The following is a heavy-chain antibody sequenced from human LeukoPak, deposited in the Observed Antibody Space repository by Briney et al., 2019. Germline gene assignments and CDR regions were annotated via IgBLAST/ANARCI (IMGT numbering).Heavy chain of an antibody. CDR2: IYYSGST. CDR3: ARDRTAMVSGFRYYYYGMDV. J-gene: IGHJ6*04. V-gene: IGHV4-59*01. CDR1: GGSISSYY. Sequence: SETLSLTCTVSGGSISSYYWSWIRQPPGKGLEGIGNIYYSGSTNYNPSLKSRVTISVHTSKNQFSLKLSSVTAADTAVYYCARDRTAMVSGFRYYYYGMDVWGKGTTVTVSS. D-gene: IGHD5-18*01.